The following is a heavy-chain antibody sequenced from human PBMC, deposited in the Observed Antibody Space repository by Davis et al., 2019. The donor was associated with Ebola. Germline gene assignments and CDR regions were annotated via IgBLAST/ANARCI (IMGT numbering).Heavy chain of an antibody. Sequence: GGSLRLSCAASGFTFTSYAMHWVRQAPGQRLEWMGWINAGNGNTKYSQKFQGRVTITRDTSASTAYMELSSLRSEDTAVYYCARAHPPAPSDYWGQGTLVTVSS. CDR2: INAGNGNT. CDR1: GFTFTSYA. CDR3: ARAHPPAPSDY. V-gene: IGHV1-3*01. J-gene: IGHJ4*02. D-gene: IGHD6-25*01.